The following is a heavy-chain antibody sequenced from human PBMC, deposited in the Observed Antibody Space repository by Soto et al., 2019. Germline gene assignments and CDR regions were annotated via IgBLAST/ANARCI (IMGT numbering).Heavy chain of an antibody. CDR3: TPGNYSSSSGWYFDL. Sequence: GGSLRLSCAASGFTFSNAWMSWVRQAPGKGLEWVGRIKSKTDGGSSDYAAPVKGRFTIARDDSKNTLYLHMNRLKTEASSVYYCTPGNYSSSSGWYFDLWGRGTLVTVSS. D-gene: IGHD6-6*01. V-gene: IGHV3-15*01. J-gene: IGHJ2*01. CDR2: IKSKTDGGSS. CDR1: GFTFSNAW.